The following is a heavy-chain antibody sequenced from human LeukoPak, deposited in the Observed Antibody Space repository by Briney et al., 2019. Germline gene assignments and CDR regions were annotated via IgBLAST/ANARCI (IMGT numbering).Heavy chain of an antibody. CDR3: AHLYFYNSSGYSRAFDY. D-gene: IGHD3-22*01. CDR1: GFSLTTNGVG. Sequence: SGPTLVKPTQTLTLTCTFSGFSLTTNGVGVGWIRQPPGKALEGLALIYWDDEKRYSPSLRTRLTITKDTSKSRVVLTLTNMDPVDTATYYCAHLYFYNSSGYSRAFDYWGQGTLVTVSS. J-gene: IGHJ4*02. CDR2: IYWDDEK. V-gene: IGHV2-5*02.